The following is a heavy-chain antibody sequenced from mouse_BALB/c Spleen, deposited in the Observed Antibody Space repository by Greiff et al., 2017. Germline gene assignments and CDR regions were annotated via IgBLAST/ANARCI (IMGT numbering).Heavy chain of an antibody. J-gene: IGHJ4*01. D-gene: IGHD2-1*01. CDR1: EYKFTSYD. CDR2: INSDGGST. CDR3: ARHSYGNYDGAMDY. V-gene: IGHV5-2*01. Sequence: EVQVVESGGGLVKPGASLKISCESTEYKFTSYDMSWVRKTPEKGLEWVAAINSDGGSTYYPDTMERRFIISKDKTKKNLYLQMSSLRSEYTALYYCARHSYGNYDGAMDYWGQGTSVTVSS.